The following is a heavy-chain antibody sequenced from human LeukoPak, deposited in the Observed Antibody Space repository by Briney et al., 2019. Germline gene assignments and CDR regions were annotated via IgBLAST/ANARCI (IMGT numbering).Heavy chain of an antibody. D-gene: IGHD3-10*01. V-gene: IGHV1-2*02. CDR2: INPNSGGT. Sequence: GASVKVSCKASGYTFTGYYMHWVRQAPGQGLEWMGWINPNSGGTNYAQKFQGRVTMTRDTSISTAYVELSRLRSDDTAVYYCARDLKPYYYGSGSSRSDYWGQGTLVTVSS. CDR3: ARDLKPYYYGSGSSRSDY. J-gene: IGHJ4*02. CDR1: GYTFTGYY.